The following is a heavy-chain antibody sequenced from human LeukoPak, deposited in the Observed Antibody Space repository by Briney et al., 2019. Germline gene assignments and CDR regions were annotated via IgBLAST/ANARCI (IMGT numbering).Heavy chain of an antibody. CDR2: ISGSGTST. D-gene: IGHD4-23*01. J-gene: IGHJ3*02. CDR3: AKDYGGSSDAFDI. Sequence: GGSLRLSCEASGFTFSTYWMSWVRQAPGKGLEWVSSISGSGTSTYYADSVKGRFTISRDKPKNTLYLQMNSLGAEDTALYSCAKDYGGSSDAFDIWGQGTMVTVSS. V-gene: IGHV3-23*01. CDR1: GFTFSTYW.